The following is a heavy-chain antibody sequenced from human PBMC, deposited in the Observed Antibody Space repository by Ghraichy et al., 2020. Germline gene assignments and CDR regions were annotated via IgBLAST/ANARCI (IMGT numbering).Heavy chain of an antibody. CDR3: ARVPLRSLAAADY. D-gene: IGHD6-13*01. V-gene: IGHV3-74*01. CDR2: INSDGSST. J-gene: IGHJ4*02. CDR1: GFTFSSYW. Sequence: GGSLRLSCAASGFTFSSYWMHWVRQAPGKGLVWVSRINSDGSSTSYADSVKGRFTISRDNAKNTLYLQMNSLRAEDTAVYYCARVPLRSLAAADYWGQGTLVTVSS.